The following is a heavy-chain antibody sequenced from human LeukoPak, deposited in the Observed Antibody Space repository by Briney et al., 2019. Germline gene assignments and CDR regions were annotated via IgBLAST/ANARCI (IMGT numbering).Heavy chain of an antibody. V-gene: IGHV3-11*01. J-gene: IGHJ6*02. CDR1: GFSFSDYY. Sequence: GGSLRLSCVACGFSFSDYYMSWIRQAPGGGLEWISYISGSGSDLYYADSVKGRFTISRDNANNSLYLQMNSLRAEDTAVYYCARSIGYYYTMDVWGQGTTVTVSS. CDR2: ISGSGSDL. CDR3: ARSIGYYYTMDV. D-gene: IGHD3-22*01.